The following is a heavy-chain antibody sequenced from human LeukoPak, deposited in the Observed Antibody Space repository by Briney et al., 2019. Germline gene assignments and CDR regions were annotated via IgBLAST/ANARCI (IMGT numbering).Heavy chain of an antibody. J-gene: IGHJ5*02. CDR2: LNWNGSAT. CDR3: ARVAVGGNWFDT. CDR1: GFTFNDCG. V-gene: IGHV3-20*04. Sequence: GGSLRLSCATSGFTFNDCGISWVRQAPGKGLEWVSGLNWNGSATTYADSVKGRFTISRDNTENSLYLQINSLRAEDTAFYYCARVAVGGNWFDTWGQGTLVTVSS. D-gene: IGHD6-19*01.